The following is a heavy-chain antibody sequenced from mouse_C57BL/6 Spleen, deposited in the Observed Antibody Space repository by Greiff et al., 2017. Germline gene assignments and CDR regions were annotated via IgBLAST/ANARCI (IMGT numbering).Heavy chain of an antibody. V-gene: IGHV1-84*01. Sequence: QVQLQQSGPELVKPGASVKISCKASGYTFTDYYINWVKQRPGQGLEWIGWSYPGSGNTKYNEKFKGKATLTVDTSSSTAYMQLSSLASDDSAVYFCARRGIDAVPEAYWGQGALVTVSA. J-gene: IGHJ3*01. CDR1: GYTFTDYY. CDR2: SYPGSGNT. D-gene: IGHD6-5*01. CDR3: ARRGIDAVPEAY.